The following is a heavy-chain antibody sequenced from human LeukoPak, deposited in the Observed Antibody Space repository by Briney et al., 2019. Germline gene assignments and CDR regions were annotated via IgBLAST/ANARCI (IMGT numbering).Heavy chain of an antibody. V-gene: IGHV1-24*01. D-gene: IGHD6-13*01. Sequence: ASVNVSCKVSGYTLTELSMHWVRQAPGKGLEWMGGFDPEDGETIYAQKFQGRVTMTEDTSTDTAYMELSSLRSEDTAVYYCATLAAAGTLDAFDIWGQETMVTVSS. CDR3: ATLAAAGTLDAFDI. J-gene: IGHJ3*02. CDR2: FDPEDGET. CDR1: GYTLTELS.